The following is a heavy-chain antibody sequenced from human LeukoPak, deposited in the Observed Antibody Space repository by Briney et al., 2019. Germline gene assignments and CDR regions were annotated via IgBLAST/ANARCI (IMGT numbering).Heavy chain of an antibody. D-gene: IGHD1-14*01. CDR1: GGSISSSSYY. CDR3: AGMRITTPTVRTLDY. Sequence: SETLSLTCTVSGGSISSSSYYWGWIRQPPGKGLEWIGSIYYSGSTNYNPSLKSRVTISVDTSKNQFSLKLSSVTAADTAVYYCAGMRITTPTVRTLDYWGQGTPVTVSS. J-gene: IGHJ4*02. V-gene: IGHV4-39*07. CDR2: IYYSGST.